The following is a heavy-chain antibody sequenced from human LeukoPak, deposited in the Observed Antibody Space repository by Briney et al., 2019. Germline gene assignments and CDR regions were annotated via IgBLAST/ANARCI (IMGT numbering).Heavy chain of an antibody. CDR3: ARDLVSIIFTYGGASGCGY. CDR1: GYSFSNYP. Sequence: ASVKVSCKASGYSFSNYPIHWVRQAPGQGLECMGWINTDNGNTKSSHQFQGRVTITRDTSASTAYMELSSLRSEDTAVYYCARDLVSIIFTYGGASGCGYWGQGTLVTVSS. V-gene: IGHV1-3*04. J-gene: IGHJ4*02. D-gene: IGHD3-16*01. CDR2: INTDNGNT.